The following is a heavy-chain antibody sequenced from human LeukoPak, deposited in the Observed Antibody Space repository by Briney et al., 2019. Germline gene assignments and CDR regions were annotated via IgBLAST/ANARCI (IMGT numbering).Heavy chain of an antibody. CDR1: GFTFSSYG. D-gene: IGHD5-18*01. V-gene: IGHV3-30*18. CDR3: ANGVPLERAMVEPVDY. J-gene: IGHJ4*02. CDR2: ISYDGSNK. Sequence: PGGSLRLSCAASGFTFSSYGMHWVRQAPGKGLEWVAVISYDGSNKYYADSVKGRFTISRDNSKNTLYLQMNSLRAEDTAVYCCANGVPLERAMVEPVDYWGQGTLVTVSS.